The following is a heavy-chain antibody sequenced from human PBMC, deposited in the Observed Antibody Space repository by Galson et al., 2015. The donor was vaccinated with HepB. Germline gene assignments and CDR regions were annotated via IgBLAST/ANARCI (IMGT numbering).Heavy chain of an antibody. CDR2: IDPSDSYT. V-gene: IGHV5-10-1*01. CDR3: ARHVQNGDNYLPGDD. Sequence: QSGAEVKKPGESLRISCKGSGYSFISHWISWVRQMPGKGLEWMGRIDPSDSYTNYSPSFQGHVTFSADKSITTAYLQWSSLKASDTAMYYCARHVQNGDNYLPGDDWGQGTLVTVSS. CDR1: GYSFISHW. J-gene: IGHJ4*02. D-gene: IGHD5-24*01.